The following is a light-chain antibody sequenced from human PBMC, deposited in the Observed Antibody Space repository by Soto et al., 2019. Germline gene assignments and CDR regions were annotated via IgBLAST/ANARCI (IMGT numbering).Light chain of an antibody. CDR3: QQTTTFPLT. CDR1: QGVSTW. J-gene: IGKJ4*01. CDR2: TAS. Sequence: DIQMTQSPSSVSASVGDRVTITCRASQGVSTWLAWYQQKPEKAPNLLIYTASSLQSGVPSRFSGSVSGTDFTLTISSLQPEDFATYYCQQTTTFPLTFGGGTKVEI. V-gene: IGKV1D-12*01.